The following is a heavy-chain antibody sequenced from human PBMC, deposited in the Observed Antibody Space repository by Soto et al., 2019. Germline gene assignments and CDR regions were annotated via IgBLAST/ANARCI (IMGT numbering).Heavy chain of an antibody. V-gene: IGHV1-18*01. Sequence: QVQLVQSGAEVKKPGASVKVSCKASGYTFTSSGMSWVRQAPGQGLEWMGWISAHTGSSEYAQRFHCIVTITTDRSTITAYMELRSMRSDDTAGYYCSRAFFYQGSDSRCYSFDAFDVWGPGTLVTVSS. CDR2: ISAHTGSS. J-gene: IGHJ3*01. CDR1: GYTFTSSG. CDR3: SRAFFYQGSDSRCYSFDAFDV. D-gene: IGHD3-22*01.